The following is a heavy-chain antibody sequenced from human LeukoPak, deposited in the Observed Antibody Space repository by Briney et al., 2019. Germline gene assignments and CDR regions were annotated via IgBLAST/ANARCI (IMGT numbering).Heavy chain of an antibody. Sequence: SETLSLTCSVSGGSISSYYWSWIRQPPGKGLEWSGYVYYSGNTNYNPSLKTRVNISIDTSKNQFSLRLRSVTAADTAVYYCARDIGNSVGNYWGQGTLVTVSS. CDR3: ARDIGNSVGNY. V-gene: IGHV4-59*01. CDR2: VYYSGNT. CDR1: GGSISSYY. D-gene: IGHD1-1*01. J-gene: IGHJ4*02.